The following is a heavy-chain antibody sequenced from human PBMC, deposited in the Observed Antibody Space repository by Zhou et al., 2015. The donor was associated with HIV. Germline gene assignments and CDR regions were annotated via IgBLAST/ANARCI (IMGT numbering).Heavy chain of an antibody. J-gene: IGHJ5*02. V-gene: IGHV1-18*01. CDR3: ARDLSLWFGELLERRNWFDP. CDR2: ISAYNGNT. Sequence: QVQLVQSGAEVKKPGASVKVSCKASGYTFTSYGISWVRQAPGQGLEWMGWISAYNGNTNYAQNFQSRITMTRDTSISTAYMELSRLRSDDTAIYYCARDLSLWFGELLERRNWFDPWGQGTLVTVSS. D-gene: IGHD3-10*01. CDR1: GYTFTSYG.